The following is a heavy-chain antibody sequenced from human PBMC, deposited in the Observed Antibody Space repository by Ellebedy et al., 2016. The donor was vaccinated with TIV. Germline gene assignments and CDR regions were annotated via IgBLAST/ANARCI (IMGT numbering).Heavy chain of an antibody. CDR2: TYYRSKWYD. CDR3: AREGTPDYGDYGGGFDY. CDR1: GDTVSSNRVV. D-gene: IGHD4-17*01. V-gene: IGHV6-1*01. J-gene: IGHJ4*02. Sequence: SETLSLXXAISGDTVSSNRVVWNWIRLSPSRGLEWLGRTYYRSKWYDVYAVSVKSRITITPDTSKNQFSLHLNSVTPEDTAVYYCAREGTPDYGDYGGGFDYWGLGTLVTVAS.